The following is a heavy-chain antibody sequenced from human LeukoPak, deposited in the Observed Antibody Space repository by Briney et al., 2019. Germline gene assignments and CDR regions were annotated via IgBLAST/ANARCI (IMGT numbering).Heavy chain of an antibody. CDR1: GGIFSNYA. D-gene: IGHD3-3*01. Sequence: SVKVSCKASGGIFSNYAISWVRQAPGQGLEWMGGIISIFGTANCAQKFQGRVTITADESTTTAYMELGSLTSEDTAVYYCARDPEYYDFWSGLSYNWFDPWGQGTLVTVSS. J-gene: IGHJ5*02. CDR2: IISIFGTA. CDR3: ARDPEYYDFWSGLSYNWFDP. V-gene: IGHV1-69*13.